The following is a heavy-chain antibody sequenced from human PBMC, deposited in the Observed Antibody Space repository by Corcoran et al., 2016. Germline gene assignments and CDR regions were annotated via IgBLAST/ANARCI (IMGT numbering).Heavy chain of an antibody. D-gene: IGHD4-17*01. CDR3: AKESMPADYGDYYYGMDV. J-gene: IGHJ6*02. CDR2: ISWDGGST. CDR1: GFTFDDYT. Sequence: EVQLVESGGVVVQPGGSLRLSCAASGFTFDDYTMHWVRQAPGKGLEWVSLISWDGGSTYYADSVKGRFTISRDNSKNSLYRQMNSLRTEDTALYYCAKESMPADYGDYYYGMDVWGQGTTVTVSS. V-gene: IGHV3-43*01.